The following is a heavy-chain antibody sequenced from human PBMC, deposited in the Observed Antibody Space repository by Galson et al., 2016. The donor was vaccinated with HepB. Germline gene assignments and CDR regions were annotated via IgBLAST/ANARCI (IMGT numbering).Heavy chain of an antibody. CDR3: AKHLRRSQRGPGSFIRAQIAYFSNGLDV. D-gene: IGHD3-10*01. CDR2: IDPSDSST. V-gene: IGHV5-10-1*01. J-gene: IGHJ6*02. CDR1: GYSFANSW. Sequence: QSGAEVKKPGESLRISCKASGYSFANSWISWVRQMPGKGLEWMGKIDPSDSSTNYSPSFQGRVTISTDKSLSTAYLQWSSLRASDSAIYYCAKHLRRSQRGPGSFIRAQIAYFSNGLDVWGRGTTVIVSS.